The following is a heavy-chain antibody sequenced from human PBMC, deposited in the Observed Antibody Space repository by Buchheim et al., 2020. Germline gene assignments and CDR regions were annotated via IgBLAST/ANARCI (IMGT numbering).Heavy chain of an antibody. D-gene: IGHD3-3*01. Sequence: QVQLVQSGVEVKKPGASVKVSCKASGYTFSSYAIHWVRQAPGQRLEWMGWINAGNGNTNYSQKFQGRVIITRDPSATTTYMELSSLTSEDTAVYYCARDTIYGVVLRGWLDPWGQGTL. J-gene: IGHJ5*02. CDR1: GYTFSSYA. CDR3: ARDTIYGVVLRGWLDP. CDR2: INAGNGNT. V-gene: IGHV1-3*01.